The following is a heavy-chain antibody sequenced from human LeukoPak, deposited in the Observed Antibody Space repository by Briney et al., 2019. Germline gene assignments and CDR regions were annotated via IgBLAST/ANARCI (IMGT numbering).Heavy chain of an antibody. CDR2: IYYSGNT. V-gene: IGHV4-31*03. D-gene: IGHD2-2*01. CDR3: AGASGYCSSTICPLPLDGFNV. Sequence: SQTLSLTCTVSGGSINNGGYYWSWIRQHPWKGLEWIGYIYYSGNTYYNPSHKSRVTISVDTSKNQFSLNLSSVTAADTAVYYCAGASGYCSSTICPLPLDGFNVWGQGTMVTVSS. J-gene: IGHJ3*01. CDR1: GGSINNGGYY.